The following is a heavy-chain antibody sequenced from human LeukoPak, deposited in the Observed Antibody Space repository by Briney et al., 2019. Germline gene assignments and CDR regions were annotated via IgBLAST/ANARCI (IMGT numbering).Heavy chain of an antibody. J-gene: IGHJ4*02. D-gene: IGHD3-16*02. CDR3: ARDALRLGELSLSFDY. CDR1: GYTFTSYY. CDR2: INPSGGST. Sequence: GASVKVSCKASGYTFTSYYMHWVRLAHGQGFEWMGTINPSGGSTRYAQKFQGRVTMTRDMSTSTVYMELSSLRSEDTAVYYCARDALRLGELSLSFDYWGQGTLVTVSS. V-gene: IGHV1-46*01.